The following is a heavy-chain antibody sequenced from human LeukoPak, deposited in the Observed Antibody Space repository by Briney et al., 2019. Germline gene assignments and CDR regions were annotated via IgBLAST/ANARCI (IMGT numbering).Heavy chain of an antibody. CDR1: GFTFSSFD. V-gene: IGHV3-48*03. Sequence: PGGSLRLSCAASGFTFSSFDMNWVRRAPGKGLEWVSYITNTGSVVYYADFVKGRFTLSRDNAKNSLYLQMNSLRAEDTAVYYCARDSPMIEFDCWGQGTLVTVSS. D-gene: IGHD3-16*01. CDR3: ARDSPMIEFDC. CDR2: ITNTGSVV. J-gene: IGHJ4*02.